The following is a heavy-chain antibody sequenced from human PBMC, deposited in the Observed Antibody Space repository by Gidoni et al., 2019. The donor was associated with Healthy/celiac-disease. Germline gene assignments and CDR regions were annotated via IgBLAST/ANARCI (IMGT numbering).Heavy chain of an antibody. D-gene: IGHD2-21*02. CDR2: ISGSGGST. CDR3: AKEEYCGGDCPPYFDY. V-gene: IGHV3-23*01. Sequence: EVQLLESGGGLVQPGGSLRLSCAASGFTFSSYAMSWVRQAPGKGLEWVSAISGSGGSTYYADSVKGRFTIARDNSKNTLYLQMNSLRAEDTAVYYCAKEEYCGGDCPPYFDYWGQGTLVTVSS. CDR1: GFTFSSYA. J-gene: IGHJ4*02.